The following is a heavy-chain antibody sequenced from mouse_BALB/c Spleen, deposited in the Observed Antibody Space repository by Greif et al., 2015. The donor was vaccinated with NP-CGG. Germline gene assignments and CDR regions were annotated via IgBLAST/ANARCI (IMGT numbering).Heavy chain of an antibody. CDR3: ARRTGTEAMDY. Sequence: QVQLQQSGPELVKPGASVKISCKASGYTFTDYYINWVKQKPGQGLEWIGWIYPGSGNTKYNEKFKGKATLTVDTSSSTAYMQLSSLTSEETAVYFCARRTGTEAMDYWGQGTSVTVSS. CDR2: IYPGSGNT. D-gene: IGHD4-1*01. V-gene: IGHV1-84*02. CDR1: GYTFTDYY. J-gene: IGHJ4*01.